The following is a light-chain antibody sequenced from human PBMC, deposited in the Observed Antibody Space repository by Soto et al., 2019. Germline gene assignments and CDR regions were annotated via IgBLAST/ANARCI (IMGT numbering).Light chain of an antibody. CDR2: DVS. CDR3: SSYTSSSTLYV. J-gene: IGLJ1*01. V-gene: IGLV2-14*01. Sequence: QSALTQPASVSGSPGQSITISCTRTSSDVGGYNYVSWYQQHPGKAPKLMIYDVSNRPSGVSNRFSGSKPGNTASLTISGLQAEDEADYYCSSYTSSSTLYVFGTGTKLTVL. CDR1: SSDVGGYNY.